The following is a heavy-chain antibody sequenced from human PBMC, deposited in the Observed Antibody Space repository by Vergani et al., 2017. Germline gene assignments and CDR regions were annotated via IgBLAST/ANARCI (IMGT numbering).Heavy chain of an antibody. Sequence: EVQLVESGGGLVQPGGSLRLSCAASGFTVSSNYMSWVRQAPGKGLEWVSVIYSGGSTYYADSVKGRFTNSSHNSKKTLYLQMNSLRAEDTAVYYCARDPFVDTAIYRHPPPTNLYGMDVWGQGTTVTVSS. V-gene: IGHV3-53*04. D-gene: IGHD5-18*01. CDR2: IYSGGST. CDR3: ARDPFVDTAIYRHPPPTNLYGMDV. CDR1: GFTVSSNY. J-gene: IGHJ6*02.